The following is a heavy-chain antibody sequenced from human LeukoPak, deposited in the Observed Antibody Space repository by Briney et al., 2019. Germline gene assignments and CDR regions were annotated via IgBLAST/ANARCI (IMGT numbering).Heavy chain of an antibody. CDR2: INHSGST. V-gene: IGHV4-39*07. Sequence: SHTLSLTCTVSGGSISSGGYYWMWIRQPPGTGLEWIGAINHSGSTNYNPSLKSRVTISLDTSKDQFSLKLSSVTAADTAVYYCARGLANWFDPWGQGTLVTVSS. CDR3: ARGLANWFDP. J-gene: IGHJ5*02. CDR1: GGSISSGGYY.